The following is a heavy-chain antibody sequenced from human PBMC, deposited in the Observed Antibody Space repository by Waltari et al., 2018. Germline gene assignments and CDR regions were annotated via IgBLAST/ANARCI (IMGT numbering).Heavy chain of an antibody. V-gene: IGHV3-66*01. CDR3: ARGPDSRGANRNGMDV. D-gene: IGHD2-15*01. J-gene: IGHJ6*02. CDR2: IYNSGGT. Sequence: EVQMVESGGGLVQPGGSLRLSCAVSGFTVSNSYMRWVRQAPGKGLEWVALIYNSGGTYYADSVKGRFTISRDNSRNTLDLQMNSLRAEDTAVYYCARGPDSRGANRNGMDVWGQGATVTVSS. CDR1: GFTVSNSY.